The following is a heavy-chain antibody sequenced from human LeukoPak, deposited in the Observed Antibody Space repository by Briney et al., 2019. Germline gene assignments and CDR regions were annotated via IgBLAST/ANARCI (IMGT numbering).Heavy chain of an antibody. CDR3: ARDPFASVEMATIREVDY. V-gene: IGHV3-7*01. CDR2: IKQDGSEK. J-gene: IGHJ4*02. D-gene: IGHD5-24*01. Sequence: GGSLRLSCAASGFTFSSYWMSWVRQAPGKGLEWVANIKQDGSEKYYVDSVKGRFTISRDNAKNSLYLQMNSLRAEDTAVYYCARDPFASVEMATIREVDYWGQGTLVTVSS. CDR1: GFTFSSYW.